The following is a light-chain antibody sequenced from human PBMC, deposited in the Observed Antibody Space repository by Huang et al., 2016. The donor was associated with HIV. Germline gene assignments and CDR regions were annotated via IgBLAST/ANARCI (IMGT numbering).Light chain of an antibody. Sequence: EIVMTQSPATLSVSPGERATLSCSASQSVSRNLAWYQQKPGQVPRRLIYGASTRATGIPARFSGSGSGTEFTLTISSLQSEDFAVYYCQHYNNWPYSFGQGTKLEI. V-gene: IGKV3-15*01. CDR2: GAS. J-gene: IGKJ2*03. CDR1: QSVSRN. CDR3: QHYNNWPYS.